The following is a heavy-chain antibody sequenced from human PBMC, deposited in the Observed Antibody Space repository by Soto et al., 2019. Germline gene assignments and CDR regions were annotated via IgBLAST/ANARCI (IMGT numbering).Heavy chain of an antibody. D-gene: IGHD3-16*01. Sequence: SVKVSCKASGGTFSSYTISWVRQAPGQGFEWMGRIIPILGIANYAQKFQGRVTITRDTSASTAYMELSSLRSEDTAVYYCANALGLYYFDYWGQGTLVTVSS. V-gene: IGHV1-69*02. CDR2: IIPILGIA. CDR3: ANALGLYYFDY. CDR1: GGTFSSYT. J-gene: IGHJ4*02.